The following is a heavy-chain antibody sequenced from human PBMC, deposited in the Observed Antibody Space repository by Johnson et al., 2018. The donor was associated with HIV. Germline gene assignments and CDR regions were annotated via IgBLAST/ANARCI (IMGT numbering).Heavy chain of an antibody. CDR3: ARALGYCSGGSCPLDAFDI. J-gene: IGHJ3*02. D-gene: IGHD2-15*01. CDR1: GFTFTQYA. V-gene: IGHV3-64*01. CDR2: ISSNGGST. Sequence: MQLVESGGGLVQPGGSLRLSCAASGFTFTQYAMHWVLQAPGKGLEYVSAISSNGGSTYYANSVKGRFTISRDNSKNTLYLQMGSLRAEDMAVYYCARALGYCSGGSCPLDAFDIWGQGTMVTVSS.